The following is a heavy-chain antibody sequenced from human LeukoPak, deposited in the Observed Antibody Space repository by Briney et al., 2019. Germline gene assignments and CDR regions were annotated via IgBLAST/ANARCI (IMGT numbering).Heavy chain of an antibody. J-gene: IGHJ4*02. Sequence: SETLSLTCTVSGYSISSGYYWGWIRQSPGKGLEWIGSMYHAGTRYYNPSFQSRITISIDTSKNQFSLKLRSVTAADTAVYYCVNPRRGSDPYDYWGQGSLVTVSS. CDR3: VNPRRGSDPYDY. D-gene: IGHD6-19*01. CDR2: MYHAGTR. CDR1: GYSISSGYY. V-gene: IGHV4-38-2*02.